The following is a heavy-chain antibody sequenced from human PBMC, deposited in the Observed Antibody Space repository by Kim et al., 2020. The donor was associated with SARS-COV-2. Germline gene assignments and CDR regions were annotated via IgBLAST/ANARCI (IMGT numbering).Heavy chain of an antibody. V-gene: IGHV4-59*01. CDR2: T. J-gene: IGHJ5*02. CDR3: ARDKDLGWFDP. Sequence: TNYHPALKSRVTISVDTSKNQFSLKLSSVTAADTAVYYCARDKDLGWFDPWGQGTLVTVSS.